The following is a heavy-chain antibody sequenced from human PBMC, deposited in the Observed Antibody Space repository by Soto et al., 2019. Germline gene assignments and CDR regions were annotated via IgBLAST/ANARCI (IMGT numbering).Heavy chain of an antibody. Sequence: EVQLLESGGGFVQPGGSLRVSCAAPGFTFSNYAMSWVRQAPGKGLEWVSSISQSGGSTHYTDSVKGRFTIFRDNSKNTLHLHMNSLRAEDTAVYYCAKETGTTPSYFDNWGQGTLVTVSS. D-gene: IGHD1-7*01. CDR2: ISQSGGST. V-gene: IGHV3-23*01. J-gene: IGHJ4*02. CDR3: AKETGTTPSYFDN. CDR1: GFTFSNYA.